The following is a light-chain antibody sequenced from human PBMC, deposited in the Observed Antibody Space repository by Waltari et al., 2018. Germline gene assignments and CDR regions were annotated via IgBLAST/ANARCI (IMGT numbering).Light chain of an antibody. Sequence: DIQMTQSPSSLSASVGDRVTITCRASQTISSYLNWYQQKPGKAPKLLIYAASSLQRGVPSRFSGSGSGPDFTLTISSLQPEDFATYYCQQSYSSPWTFGQGTKVEV. J-gene: IGKJ1*01. CDR2: AAS. CDR3: QQSYSSPWT. V-gene: IGKV1-39*01. CDR1: QTISSY.